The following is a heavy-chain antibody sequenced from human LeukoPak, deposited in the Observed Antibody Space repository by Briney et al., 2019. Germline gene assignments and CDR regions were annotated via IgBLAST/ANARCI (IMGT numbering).Heavy chain of an antibody. D-gene: IGHD3-9*01. V-gene: IGHV3-30-3*01. Sequence: GGSLRLSCAASGFTFSSYAVHWVRQAPGKGLEWVAVISYDGSNKYYADSVKGRFTISRDNSKNTLYLQMNSLRAEDTAVYYCAREKKGYDILTGYPTGGGMDVWGQGTTVTVSS. CDR1: GFTFSSYA. CDR2: ISYDGSNK. CDR3: AREKKGYDILTGYPTGGGMDV. J-gene: IGHJ6*02.